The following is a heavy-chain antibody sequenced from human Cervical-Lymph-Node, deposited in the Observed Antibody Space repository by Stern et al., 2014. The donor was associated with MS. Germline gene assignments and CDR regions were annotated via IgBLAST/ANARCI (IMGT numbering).Heavy chain of an antibody. Sequence: VQLVQSGAEVKKPGESLKISCEASGYLFDDYWIGWVRQMSGRGLELVAIIFPRDSNTRYSPSVQGQVTISADKSISPASLQWSSLKASDPPMYYCARSPATPSGYDRFDYWGQGALVTVSS. D-gene: IGHD5-12*01. J-gene: IGHJ4*02. V-gene: IGHV5-51*03. CDR1: GYLFDDYW. CDR3: ARSPATPSGYDRFDY. CDR2: IFPRDSNT.